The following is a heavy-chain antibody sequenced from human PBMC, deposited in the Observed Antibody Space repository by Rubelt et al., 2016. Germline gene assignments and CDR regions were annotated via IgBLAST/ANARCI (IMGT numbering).Heavy chain of an antibody. CDR3: AKGILRWSVGYGMDV. D-gene: IGHD4-23*01. CDR2: ISWNSGSI. CDR1: GFTFDDYA. Sequence: EVQLVESGGGLVQPGRSLRLSCAASGFTFDDYAMHWVRQAPGKGLEWVSGISWNSGSIGYADSVQGRFTISRDNAKNSLYLQMNSLRAEDTALYYCAKGILRWSVGYGMDVWGQGTTVTVSS. J-gene: IGHJ6*02. V-gene: IGHV3-9*01.